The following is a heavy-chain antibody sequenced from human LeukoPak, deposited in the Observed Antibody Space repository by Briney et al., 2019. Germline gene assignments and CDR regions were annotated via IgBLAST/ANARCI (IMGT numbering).Heavy chain of an antibody. V-gene: IGHV4-59*12. CDR3: ARALGRVSWFDP. J-gene: IGHJ5*02. Sequence: TSETLSPTCTVSGGSISSYYWSWIRQPPGKGLEWIGYIQNTGSTNYNPSLKSRVTISVDTSKNQFSLKLSSVTAADTAVYYCARALGRVSWFDPWGQGTLVTVSS. CDR2: IQNTGST. D-gene: IGHD3-16*02. CDR1: GGSISSYY.